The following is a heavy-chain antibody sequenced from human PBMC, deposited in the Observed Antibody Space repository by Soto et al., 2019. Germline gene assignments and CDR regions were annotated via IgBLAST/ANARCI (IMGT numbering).Heavy chain of an antibody. CDR2: IYYTGST. CDR3: AKYRRTAAEGFTLDY. CDR1: GDSINNYY. V-gene: IGHV4-59*01. Sequence: SETLSLTCTVSGDSINNYYWSWIRQPPGKRLEWIGYIYYTGSTTYNPSPESRVTMSVDASKNQFSLRLSSVNTADTAVYYCAKYRRTAAEGFTLDYWGRGTLVTVSS. J-gene: IGHJ4*02. D-gene: IGHD6-13*01.